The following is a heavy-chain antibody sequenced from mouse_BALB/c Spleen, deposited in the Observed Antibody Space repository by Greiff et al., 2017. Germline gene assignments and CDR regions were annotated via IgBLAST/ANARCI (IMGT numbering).Heavy chain of an antibody. CDR3: ARNYPLYWYCEV. CDR1: GFNIKDTY. V-gene: IGHV14-3*02. Sequence: VQLQQSGAELVKPGASVKLSCTASGFNIKDTYMHWVKQRPEQGLEWIGRIDPANGNTKYDPKFQGKATITADTSSNTAYLQLSSLTSEDTAVYYGARNYPLYWYCEVWGAGTTVTVSS. CDR2: IDPANGNT. D-gene: IGHD2-1*01. J-gene: IGHJ1*01.